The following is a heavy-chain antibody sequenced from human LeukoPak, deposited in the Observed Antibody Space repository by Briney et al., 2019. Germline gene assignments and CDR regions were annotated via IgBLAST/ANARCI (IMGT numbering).Heavy chain of an antibody. CDR3: ARDFGSSGFGGVIVYFDY. V-gene: IGHV3-20*04. CDR1: GFTFEDYG. Sequence: PGGSLRLSCAVSGFTFEDYGMSWVRQGPGKGLEWVAGINWNGIIKRYGDSVRGRFTISRDKATNSLYLQMNSLRKEDTALYYCARDFGSSGFGGVIVYFDYWGQGTLVTVSS. CDR2: INWNGIIK. D-gene: IGHD3-16*02. J-gene: IGHJ4*02.